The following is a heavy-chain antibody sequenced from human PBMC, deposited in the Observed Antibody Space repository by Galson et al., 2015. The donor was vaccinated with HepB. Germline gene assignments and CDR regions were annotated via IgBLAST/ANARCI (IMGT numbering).Heavy chain of an antibody. V-gene: IGHV5-51*01. D-gene: IGHD3-22*01. Sequence: QSGAEVKKSGESLKHSCKGSGYPFTTYWIGWVRQMPGTGLEWMGFIHPDDSDTRYRPSLQGHVIISVDKSISTAYLQWRSLKASDSARYYCARLGDSDNSGPPGHWGQGTLVTVSS. J-gene: IGHJ4*02. CDR2: IHPDDSDT. CDR3: ARLGDSDNSGPPGH. CDR1: GYPFTTYW.